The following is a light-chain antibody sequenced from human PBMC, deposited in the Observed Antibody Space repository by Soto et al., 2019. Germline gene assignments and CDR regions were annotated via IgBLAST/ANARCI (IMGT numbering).Light chain of an antibody. CDR2: DAS. CDR3: QQRNNWPWT. Sequence: ELVLTQSPATLSLSPGERATLSCRASQSVSSYLAWYQQKPGQAPRLLIYDASNRATGIPARFSGSLYGTAGTITISRLEPEDGQVYDGQQRNNWPWTFGQGTKVDTK. J-gene: IGKJ1*01. CDR1: QSVSSY. V-gene: IGKV3-11*01.